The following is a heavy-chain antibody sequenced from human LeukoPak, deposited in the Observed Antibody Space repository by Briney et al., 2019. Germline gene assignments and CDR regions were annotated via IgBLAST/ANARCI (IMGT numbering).Heavy chain of an antibody. CDR1: GGSISSSY. D-gene: IGHD6-19*01. CDR2: ISDSGST. J-gene: IGHJ4*02. CDR3: ARVTVPVAAFYFDY. V-gene: IGHV4-59*01. Sequence: SETLSLTCTVSGGSISSSYRSWIRQPPGKGLEWIGYISDSGSTNYNPSLKSRVTISVDTSKNQLFLKLRSVTTADTAVYYCARVTVPVAAFYFDYWGQGTLVTVSS.